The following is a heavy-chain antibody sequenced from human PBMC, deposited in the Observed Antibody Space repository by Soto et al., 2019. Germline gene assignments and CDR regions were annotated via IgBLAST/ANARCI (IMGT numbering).Heavy chain of an antibody. CDR1: GGYMSAVYYA. J-gene: IGHJ3*01. V-gene: IGHV4-30-2*01. Sequence: PSETLSLTCAVSGGYMSAVYYAWSWILQPPGKGLEGIGFIYKSGTTYYNSCLRTLVTITVDTSKNHFFLNLTSVTAADTAVYYCAAYRKFFEFWGQGTKVTVSS. CDR2: IYKSGTT. CDR3: AAYRKFFEF.